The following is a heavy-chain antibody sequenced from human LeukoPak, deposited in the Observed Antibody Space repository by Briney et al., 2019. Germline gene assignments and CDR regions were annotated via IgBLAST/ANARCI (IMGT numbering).Heavy chain of an antibody. V-gene: IGHV1-2*02. CDR3: ARDRPYYYDSRGFDY. CDR1: GYTFTGYY. CDR2: INPNSGGT. D-gene: IGHD3-22*01. Sequence: ASVKVSCKASGYTFTGYYMHWVRQAPGQGHEWVGWINPNSGGTNYAQKFQGRVTMTRDTSISTAYMELSRLRSDDTAVYYCARDRPYYYDSRGFDYWGQGTLVTVSS. J-gene: IGHJ4*02.